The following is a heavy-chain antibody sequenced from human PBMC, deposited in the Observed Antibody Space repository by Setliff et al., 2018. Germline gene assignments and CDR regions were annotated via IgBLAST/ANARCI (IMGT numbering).Heavy chain of an antibody. CDR3: ATGRRSGSYSSEYFQH. Sequence: LRLSCAASGFTLSDYAMHWVRQAPGKGLEWVAVVWYGGSNEYYADSVKGRFTISRDNFKSTLYLQMNTLKAEDTAVYYCATGRRSGSYSSEYFQHWGQGTLVTVSS. CDR2: VWYGGSNE. CDR1: GFTLSDYA. V-gene: IGHV3-33*01. D-gene: IGHD1-26*01. J-gene: IGHJ1*01.